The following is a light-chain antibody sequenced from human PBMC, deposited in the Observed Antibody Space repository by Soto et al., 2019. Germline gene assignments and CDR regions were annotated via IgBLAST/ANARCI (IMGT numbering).Light chain of an antibody. J-gene: IGKJ3*01. CDR2: DTS. CDR1: QSVSSY. V-gene: IGKV3-11*01. Sequence: EIVLTQSPATLSLSPGERATLSCSASQSVSSYLAWYQQKPGQAPRLLIYDTSKRATGIPARFSGSGSGTDFTLTISSLEPEDFAVYYCQQRSNWPRSFTFGPGTNVDIK. CDR3: QQRSNWPRSFT.